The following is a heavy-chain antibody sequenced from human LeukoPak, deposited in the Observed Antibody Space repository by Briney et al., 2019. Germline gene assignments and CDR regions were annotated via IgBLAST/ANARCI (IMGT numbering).Heavy chain of an antibody. CDR1: GFTVSSNY. Sequence: GGSLRLSYAASGFTVSSNYMSWVRQAPGKGLEWVSVIYSGGSTYYADSVKGRFTISRDNSKNTLYLQMNSLGAEDTAVYYCARDSTYGDYRAWGQGTLVTVSS. CDR2: IYSGGST. D-gene: IGHD4-17*01. CDR3: ARDSTYGDYRA. V-gene: IGHV3-66*01. J-gene: IGHJ5*02.